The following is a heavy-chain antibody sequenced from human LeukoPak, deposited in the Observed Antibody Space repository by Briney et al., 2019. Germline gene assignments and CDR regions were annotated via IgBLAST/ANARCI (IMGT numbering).Heavy chain of an antibody. CDR2: TIPIFGIA. V-gene: IGHV1-69*04. CDR3: AYYDSSGYGFDY. CDR1: GGTFSSYA. Sequence: GASVKVSCKASGGTFSSYAISWVRQAPGQGLEWMGRTIPIFGIANYAQKFQGRVTITADKSTSTAYMELSSLRSEDTAVYYCAYYDSSGYGFDYWGQGTLVTVSS. D-gene: IGHD3-22*01. J-gene: IGHJ4*02.